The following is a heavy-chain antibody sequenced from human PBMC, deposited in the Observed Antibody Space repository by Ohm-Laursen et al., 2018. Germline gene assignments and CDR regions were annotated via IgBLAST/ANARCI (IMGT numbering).Heavy chain of an antibody. CDR2: INHSGST. J-gene: IGHJ4*02. Sequence: SDTLSLTCAVYGGSFSGYYWSWIRQPPGKGLEWIGEINHSGSTNYNPSLKSRVTISVDTSKNQFSLKLSSVTAADTAVYYCARMRGSYPDYWGQGTLVTVSS. D-gene: IGHD1-26*01. CDR3: ARMRGSYPDY. V-gene: IGHV4-34*01. CDR1: GGSFSGYY.